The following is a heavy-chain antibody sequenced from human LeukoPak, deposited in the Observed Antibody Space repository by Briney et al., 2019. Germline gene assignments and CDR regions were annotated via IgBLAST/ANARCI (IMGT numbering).Heavy chain of an antibody. D-gene: IGHD2-2*01. Sequence: LSLTCAVHGGSLSGFYWSWIRQAPGKGLEWVANIRPDGDDKYYVESVRGRFTISRDNAQNSLSLQMDSLRVEDSAVYHCGRWGITAALDRWGQGTLVSVSS. CDR3: GRWGITAALDR. J-gene: IGHJ5*02. V-gene: IGHV3-7*01. CDR2: IRPDGDDK. CDR1: GGSLSGFY.